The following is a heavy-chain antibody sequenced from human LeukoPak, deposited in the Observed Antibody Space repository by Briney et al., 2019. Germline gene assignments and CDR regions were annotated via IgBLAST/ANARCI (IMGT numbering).Heavy chain of an antibody. J-gene: IGHJ5*02. D-gene: IGHD5-18*01. Sequence: PSETLSLTCTVSGGSIITNTYYWGWIRQPPGKGLEWIGNMYYNGNTYYYNPSLKSRVTISIDTSRNQFSLKLSSVTAADTAVYYCARHPGGSKYGYWFDPWGQGTLVTVSS. V-gene: IGHV4-39*01. CDR1: GGSIITNTYY. CDR3: ARHPGGSKYGYWFDP. CDR2: MYYNGNTY.